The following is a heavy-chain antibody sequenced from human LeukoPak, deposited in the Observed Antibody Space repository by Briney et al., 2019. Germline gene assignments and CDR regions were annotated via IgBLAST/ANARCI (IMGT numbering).Heavy chain of an antibody. D-gene: IGHD7-27*01. J-gene: IGHJ4*02. CDR2: ISSSSNYI. CDR1: GFTFSSYS. V-gene: IGHV3-21*01. Sequence: KPGGSLRLSCAASGFTFSSYSMNWVRQAPGKGLEWASSISSSSNYIYYADSVKGRFTISRDNAKNSMYLQMNSLRAEDTAVYYCARAPGDTVDWGQGTLVTVSS. CDR3: ARAPGDTVD.